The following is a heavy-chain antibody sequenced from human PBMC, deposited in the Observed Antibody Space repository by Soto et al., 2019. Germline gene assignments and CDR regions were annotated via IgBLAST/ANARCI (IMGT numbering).Heavy chain of an antibody. Sequence: QVQLVQSGAEVKKPGSSVKVSCKASGGTLSSYAISWVRQAPGQGLEWMGGIIPIFGTANYAQKFQGRVTITADESTSPAYMELSSLRSEDTAVYYCARDIVVVVAAVNYYYGMDVWGQGTTVTVSS. J-gene: IGHJ6*02. V-gene: IGHV1-69*01. CDR1: GGTLSSYA. CDR3: ARDIVVVVAAVNYYYGMDV. CDR2: IIPIFGTA. D-gene: IGHD2-15*01.